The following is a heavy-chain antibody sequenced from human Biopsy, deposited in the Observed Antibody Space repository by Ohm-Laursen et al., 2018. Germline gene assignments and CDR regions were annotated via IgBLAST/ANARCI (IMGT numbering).Heavy chain of an antibody. CDR1: GFSFRNYA. CDR2: SSGSGDAK. V-gene: IGHV3-23*01. CDR3: AKNQAHNEGVTDHFDS. J-gene: IGHJ4*02. Sequence: SLRLSCAASGFSFRNYAMSWVRQAPGRGLEWLSESSGSGDAKYYADSVEGRFTISKDISKNTLYLQMNSLSVDDTAIHYCAKNQAHNEGVTDHFDSWGQGTLVTVSS. D-gene: IGHD3-10*01.